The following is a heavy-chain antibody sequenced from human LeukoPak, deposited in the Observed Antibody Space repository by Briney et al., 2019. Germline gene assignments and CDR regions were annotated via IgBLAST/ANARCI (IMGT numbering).Heavy chain of an antibody. CDR2: IKQDGSEK. J-gene: IGHJ4*02. V-gene: IGHV3-7*01. D-gene: IGHD2-15*01. Sequence: GGSLRLSCAASGFTFSSYWMSWVRQAPGKGLQWVANIKQDGSEKYYVDSVKGRFTISRDNAKKSLYLQMNSLRAEDTAVYYCARGRYCSGGSCPPVYWGQGTLVTVSS. CDR1: GFTFSSYW. CDR3: ARGRYCSGGSCPPVY.